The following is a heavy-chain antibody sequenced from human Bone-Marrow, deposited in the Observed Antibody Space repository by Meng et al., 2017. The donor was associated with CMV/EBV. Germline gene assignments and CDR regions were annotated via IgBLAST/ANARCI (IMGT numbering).Heavy chain of an antibody. CDR2: ISDRGGIII. CDR3: ARALKQLGQRRFDY. Sequence: GESLKISCAASGFIFSSYEMNWVRQAPGKGLEWVSYISDRGGIIIYYADSVKGRFTISRDNAKNPVYLQMNSLRAEDTAVYYCARALKQLGQRRFDYWGQGTLVTVSS. V-gene: IGHV3-48*03. CDR1: GFIFSSYE. J-gene: IGHJ4*02. D-gene: IGHD1-1*01.